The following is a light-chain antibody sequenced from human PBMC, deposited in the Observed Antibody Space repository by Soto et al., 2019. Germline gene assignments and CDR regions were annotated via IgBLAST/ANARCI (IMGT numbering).Light chain of an antibody. J-gene: IGLJ1*01. CDR1: SSDIGGYNY. CDR3: SSFAGGPYV. Sequence: QSLLTQPRSVSGSPGQSVAISCTGTSSDIGGYNYVSWYQQHPGRAPKLVIYHVSKRPSGVPDRFSGSKSGNTASLTISGLQAEDEADYYCSSFAGGPYVFGTGTKVTVL. V-gene: IGLV2-11*01. CDR2: HVS.